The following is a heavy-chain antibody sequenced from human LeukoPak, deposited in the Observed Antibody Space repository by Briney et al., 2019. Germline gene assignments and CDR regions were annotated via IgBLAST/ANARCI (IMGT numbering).Heavy chain of an antibody. J-gene: IGHJ4*02. CDR3: AREFMPSYGPGLDY. CDR2: ISSSGSTI. Sequence: GGSLRPSCAASGFTFSSYEMNWVRQAPGKGLEWVSYISSSGSTIYYADSVKGRFTISRDNAKNSLYLQMNSLRAEDTAVYYCAREFMPSYGPGLDYWGQGTLVTVSS. D-gene: IGHD3-10*01. CDR1: GFTFSSYE. V-gene: IGHV3-48*03.